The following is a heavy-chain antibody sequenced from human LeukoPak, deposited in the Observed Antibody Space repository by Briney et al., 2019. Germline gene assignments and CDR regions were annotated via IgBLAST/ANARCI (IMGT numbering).Heavy chain of an antibody. CDR2: IYYSGST. CDR3: ARLDTAMVFDY. CDR1: GGSISSSSYY. J-gene: IGHJ4*02. D-gene: IGHD5-18*01. V-gene: IGHV4-39*01. Sequence: PSETLSLTCTVSGGSISSSSYYWGWIRQPPGKGLEWIGSIYYSGSTYYNPSLKSRVTISVDTSKNQFSLKLSSVTAADTAVCYCARLDTAMVFDYWGQGTLVTVSS.